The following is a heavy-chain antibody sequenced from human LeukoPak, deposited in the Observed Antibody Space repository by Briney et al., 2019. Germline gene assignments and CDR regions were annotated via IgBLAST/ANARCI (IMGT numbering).Heavy chain of an antibody. CDR2: ISSSGSTI. V-gene: IGHV3-48*03. CDR3: ARDGSGYDYPHYDY. Sequence: PGGFLRLSCAASGFTFSSYEMNWVRQAPGKGLEWVSYISSSGSTIYYADSVKGRFTISRDNAKNSLYLQMNSLRAEDTALYYCARDGSGYDYPHYDYWGQGTLVTVSS. CDR1: GFTFSSYE. J-gene: IGHJ4*02. D-gene: IGHD5-12*01.